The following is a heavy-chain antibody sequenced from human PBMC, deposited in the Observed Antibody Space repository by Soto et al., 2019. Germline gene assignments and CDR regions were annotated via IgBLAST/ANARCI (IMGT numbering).Heavy chain of an antibody. D-gene: IGHD2-21*01. CDR2: IYYSGTT. V-gene: IGHV4-31*03. CDR1: GASISSGGYY. CDR3: AASCVGCGGFNYYGMDV. Sequence: PSETLSLTCSVSGASISSGGYYWNWIRQHPGKGLEWIGYIYYSGTTYYKQSLKSRVTISVDTSKNQFSLKLSSVTAADTSVYYCAASCVGCGGFNYYGMDVWGQGTTVTVSS. J-gene: IGHJ6*02.